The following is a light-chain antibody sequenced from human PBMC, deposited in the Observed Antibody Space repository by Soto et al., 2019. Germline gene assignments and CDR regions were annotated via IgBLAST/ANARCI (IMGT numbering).Light chain of an antibody. CDR3: QQRSNWPPLT. J-gene: IGKJ4*01. Sequence: EIVLTQSPATLSLPPGERATLSCRASQSVSSYLAWYQQKPGQAPRLLIYDAFNRATGIPARFSGSGSGTDFTLTISSLEPEDFAVYYCQQRSNWPPLTFGGGTKVEIK. V-gene: IGKV3-11*01. CDR2: DAF. CDR1: QSVSSY.